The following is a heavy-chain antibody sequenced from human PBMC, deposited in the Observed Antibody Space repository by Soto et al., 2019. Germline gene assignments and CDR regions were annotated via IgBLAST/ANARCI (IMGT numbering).Heavy chain of an antibody. CDR2: IDHSGTTI. D-gene: IGHD5-12*01. J-gene: IGHJ4*02. CDR1: GFIFINYE. CDR3: ARGHIVATILDY. Sequence: GWSLRLSCAASGFIFINYEMSWVRQAPGKGLEWVSYIDHSGTTIYYADSVKGRFTISRDNAKNSLFLQMNSLRAEDTAVYYCARGHIVATILDYWGQG. V-gene: IGHV3-48*03.